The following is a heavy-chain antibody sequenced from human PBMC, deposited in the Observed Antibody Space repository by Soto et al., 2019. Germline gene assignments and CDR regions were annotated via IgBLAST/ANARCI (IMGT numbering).Heavy chain of an antibody. J-gene: IGHJ6*03. CDR2: IYPGDSDT. CDR1: GYSFTSYW. D-gene: IGHD4-17*01. CDR3: ARSPDYGDYSYYYYMDV. V-gene: IGHV5-51*01. Sequence: PGESLKISCKGSGYSFTSYWIGWVRQMPGKGLEWMGIIYPGDSDTRYSPSFQGQVTISADKSISTAYLQWSSLKASDTAMYYCARSPDYGDYSYYYYMDVWGKGTTVTVSS.